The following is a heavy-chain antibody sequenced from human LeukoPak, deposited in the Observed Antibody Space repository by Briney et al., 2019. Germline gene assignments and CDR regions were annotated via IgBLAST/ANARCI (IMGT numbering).Heavy chain of an antibody. CDR1: GYSFTSYG. V-gene: IGHV1-18*01. Sequence: ASVKVSCKASGYSFTSYGISWVRQAPGQGLEWMGWISAYNGNTNYAQKLQGRVTMTTDTSTSTAYMELRSLRSDDTAVYYCARDGRRGATHNWFDPWGQGTLVTVSS. CDR2: ISAYNGNT. CDR3: ARDGRRGATHNWFDP. J-gene: IGHJ5*02. D-gene: IGHD1-26*01.